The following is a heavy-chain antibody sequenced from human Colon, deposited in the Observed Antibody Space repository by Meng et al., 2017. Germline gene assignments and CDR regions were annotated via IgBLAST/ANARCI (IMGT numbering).Heavy chain of an antibody. CDR2: AST. CDR1: GGSVSSAGYQ. D-gene: IGHD5-12*01. V-gene: IGHV4-61*08. J-gene: IGHJ5*02. Sequence: QVPLPESGPGLVRPSETLSLICSVSGGSVSSAGYQWSWIRQSPGKGLEWIGYASTNYNPSLKSRVTISVDTSKNQFSLRLTSVTAADTAVYYCARDSGYDKNWFDPWGQGTLVTVSS. CDR3: ARDSGYDKNWFDP.